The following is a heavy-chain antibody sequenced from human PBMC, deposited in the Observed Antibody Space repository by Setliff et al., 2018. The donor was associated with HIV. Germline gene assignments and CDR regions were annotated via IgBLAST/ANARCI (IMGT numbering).Heavy chain of an antibody. D-gene: IGHD2-2*01. CDR1: GGSISSYY. V-gene: IGHV4-4*08. CDR2: IYASGST. CDR3: ARSWYQLLLGAFDI. J-gene: IGHJ3*02. Sequence: SLTCAVSGGSISSYYWSWIRQPPGKGLEWIGYIYASGSTNYNPSLKSRVTISVDTSKNQFSLKLSSVTAADTAVYYCARSWYQLLLGAFDIWGQGTMVTVS.